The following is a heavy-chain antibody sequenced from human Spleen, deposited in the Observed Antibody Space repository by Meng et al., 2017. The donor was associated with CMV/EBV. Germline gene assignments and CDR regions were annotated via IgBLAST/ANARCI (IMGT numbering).Heavy chain of an antibody. CDR2: INHSGST. D-gene: IGHD3-10*01. J-gene: IGHJ4*02. Sequence: VQVPHLCAGLLKPSETLSTTCAVYSGSFSGYYCVCIRQLTGKGLELIGEINHSGSTNYNPSLTSRVTISVDTSKNQFSLKLSSVTAADTAVYYCARAHYGSGKYFNYWGQGTLVTVSS. CDR3: ARAHYGSGKYFNY. CDR1: SGSFSGYY. V-gene: IGHV4-34*01.